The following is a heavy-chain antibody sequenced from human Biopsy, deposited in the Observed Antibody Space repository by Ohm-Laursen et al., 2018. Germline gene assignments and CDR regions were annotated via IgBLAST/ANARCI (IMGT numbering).Heavy chain of an antibody. CDR1: GGSISNNNYY. CDR3: ARDYDTSGYYYVS. J-gene: IGHJ5*02. CDR2: IFYRGST. V-gene: IGHV4-39*01. Sequence: SQTLSLTCTVSGGSISNNNYYWGWIRQPPGKGLEWIGSIFYRGSTHYKPSLKSRVNISVDTSKNQFSRKLNSLTAADTAVYYCARDYDTSGYYYVSWGQGTLVTVSS. D-gene: IGHD3-22*01.